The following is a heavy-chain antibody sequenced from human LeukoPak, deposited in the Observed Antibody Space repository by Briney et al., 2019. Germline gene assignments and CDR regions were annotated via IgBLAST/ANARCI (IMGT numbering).Heavy chain of an antibody. D-gene: IGHD4/OR15-4a*01. CDR2: IGGSGTPI. Sequence: GGSLRLSCAASGFTFSDHYMSWIRQAPGKGLEWVSYIGGSGTPIYYAGSVKGRFTVSRDNAKNSLFLQMDSLRAEDTAVYYCARDRRPSVYGGLDNWGQGTLVTVSS. CDR3: ARDRRPSVYGGLDN. J-gene: IGHJ4*02. V-gene: IGHV3-11*04. CDR1: GFTFSDHY.